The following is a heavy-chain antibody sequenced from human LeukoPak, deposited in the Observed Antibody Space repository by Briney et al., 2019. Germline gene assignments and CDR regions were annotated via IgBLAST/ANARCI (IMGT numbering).Heavy chain of an antibody. CDR1: GFTFRSYS. Sequence: GGSLRLSXAASGFTFRSYSMNWVRQAPGKGLEWVSSISSSSSYIYYADSVKGRFTISRDNAENSLYLQMNSLRAEDTAVYYCARDKGYSYGVFDYWGQGTLVTVSS. D-gene: IGHD5-18*01. V-gene: IGHV3-21*01. J-gene: IGHJ4*02. CDR3: ARDKGYSYGVFDY. CDR2: ISSSSSYI.